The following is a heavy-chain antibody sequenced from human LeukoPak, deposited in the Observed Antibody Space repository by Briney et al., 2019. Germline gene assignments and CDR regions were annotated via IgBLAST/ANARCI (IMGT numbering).Heavy chain of an antibody. CDR3: ARAGDSSGTYYFDY. CDR1: GGSVSSGSYY. Sequence: PSETLSLTCTVSGGSVSSGSYYWSWIRQPPGKGLEWIGYIYYSGGTNYNPSLKSRVTISVDTSKNQFSLKLSSVTAADTAVYYCARAGDSSGTYYFDYWGQGTLVTVSS. CDR2: IYYSGGT. V-gene: IGHV4-61*01. D-gene: IGHD6-19*01. J-gene: IGHJ4*02.